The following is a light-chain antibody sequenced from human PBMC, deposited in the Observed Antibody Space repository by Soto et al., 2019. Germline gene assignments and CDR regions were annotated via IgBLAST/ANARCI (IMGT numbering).Light chain of an antibody. CDR1: SSDVGGYSY. CDR3: CSYAGTYTFL. CDR2: DVT. Sequence: QSALTQPRSVSGSPGQSVTISCTGTSSDVGGYSYVSWFQQHPGKAPKVMIYDVTERPSGVPDRFTGSKSGNTASLTISGLQAEDEADYYCCSYAGTYTFLFGGGTKVTVL. V-gene: IGLV2-11*01. J-gene: IGLJ2*01.